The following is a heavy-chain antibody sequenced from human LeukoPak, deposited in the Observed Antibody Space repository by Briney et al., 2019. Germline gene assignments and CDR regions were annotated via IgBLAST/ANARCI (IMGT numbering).Heavy chain of an antibody. CDR2: ISYDGSNK. CDR3: AKDRVIGSGSYYKLPFDY. J-gene: IGHJ4*02. D-gene: IGHD3-10*01. Sequence: GRSLRLSCAASGFTFSSYGMHWVRQAPGKGLEWVAVISYDGSNKYYADSVKGRFTISRDNSKNTLYLQMNSLRAEDTAVYYCAKDRVIGSGSYYKLPFDYWGQGTLVTVSS. CDR1: GFTFSSYG. V-gene: IGHV3-30*18.